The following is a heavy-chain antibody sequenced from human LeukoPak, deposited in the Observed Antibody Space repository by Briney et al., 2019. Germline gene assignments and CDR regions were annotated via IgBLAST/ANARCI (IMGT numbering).Heavy chain of an antibody. V-gene: IGHV4-31*03. D-gene: IGHD5-12*01. CDR3: ARVTRGYSYYYYGMDV. CDR1: GGSISSGGYY. J-gene: IGHJ6*02. Sequence: SQTLSLTCTVSGGSISSGGYYWSWIRQHPGKGLEWIGYIYYSGSTNYNPSLKSRVTISVDTSKNQFSLKLSSVTAADTAVYYCARVTRGYSYYYYGMDVWGQGTTVTVSS. CDR2: IYYSGST.